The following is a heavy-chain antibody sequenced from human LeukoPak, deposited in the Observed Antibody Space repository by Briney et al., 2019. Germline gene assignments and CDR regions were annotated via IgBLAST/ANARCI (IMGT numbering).Heavy chain of an antibody. CDR2: IYYSGST. J-gene: IGHJ4*02. V-gene: IGHV4-59*01. D-gene: IGHD3-10*01. Sequence: PSETLSLTCTVSGGSISSYYWSWIRQPPGKGLEWIGYIYYSGSTNYNPSLKSRVTIPVDTSKNQFSLKLSSVTAADTAVYYCARSEWFGELLLDYWGQGTLVTVSS. CDR1: GGSISSYY. CDR3: ARSEWFGELLLDY.